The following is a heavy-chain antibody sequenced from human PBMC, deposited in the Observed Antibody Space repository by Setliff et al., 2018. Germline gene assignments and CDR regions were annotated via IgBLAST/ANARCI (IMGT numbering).Heavy chain of an antibody. V-gene: IGHV4-59*01. CDR3: AKGRGEMDS. D-gene: IGHD3-10*01. Sequence: PSETMSLTGSVSGDSMSFSYWSWIRQPPGKGLEWIGDIYYSGSTDSHPSLKSRVSISIDTSKNQFSLNVRSVTAADTAIYYCAKGRGEMDSWGQGVLVTVSS. CDR2: IYYSGST. CDR1: GDSMSFSY. J-gene: IGHJ4*02.